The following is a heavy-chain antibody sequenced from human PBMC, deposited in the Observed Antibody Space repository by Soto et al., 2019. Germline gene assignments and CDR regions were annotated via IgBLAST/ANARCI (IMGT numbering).Heavy chain of an antibody. J-gene: IGHJ6*02. V-gene: IGHV3-33*03. D-gene: IGHD5-12*01. CDR2: IWYDGSNK. Sequence: GGSLRLSCAASGFTFSSYGMHWVRQAPGKGLEWVAVIWYDGSNKYYADSVKGRFTISRDNAKNSLYLQMNSLRAEDTALYYCASGYDKNYYYYGMDVWGQGTTVTVSS. CDR1: GFTFSSYG. CDR3: ASGYDKNYYYYGMDV.